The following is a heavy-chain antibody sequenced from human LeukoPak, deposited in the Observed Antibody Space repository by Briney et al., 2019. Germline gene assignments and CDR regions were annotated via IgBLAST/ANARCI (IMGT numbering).Heavy chain of an antibody. V-gene: IGHV4-59*12. D-gene: IGHD3-22*01. Sequence: SETLSLTCTVSGGSISTFYWNWIRQPPGKGLEWIGYIYYSGSTYYNPSLKSRVTISVDTSKNQFSLKLSSVTAADTAVYYCARGNYYDSSGKTYFQHWGQGTLVTVSS. CDR2: IYYSGST. J-gene: IGHJ1*01. CDR3: ARGNYYDSSGKTYFQH. CDR1: GGSISTFY.